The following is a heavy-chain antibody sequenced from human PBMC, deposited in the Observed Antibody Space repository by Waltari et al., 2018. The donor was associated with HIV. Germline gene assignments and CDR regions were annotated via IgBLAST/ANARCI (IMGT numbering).Heavy chain of an antibody. V-gene: IGHV4-31*03. CDR2: IYYSGST. J-gene: IGHJ6*02. CDR3: ASGTIFGVVSPYYYYGMDV. CDR1: GGSISSGGYY. D-gene: IGHD3-3*01. Sequence: QVQLQESGPGLVKPSQTLSLTCTVSGGSISSGGYYWSWIRPHPGKGLEWIGYIYYSGSTYYNPSLKSRVTISVDTSKNQFSLKLSSVTAADTAVYYCASGTIFGVVSPYYYYGMDVWGQGTTVTVSS.